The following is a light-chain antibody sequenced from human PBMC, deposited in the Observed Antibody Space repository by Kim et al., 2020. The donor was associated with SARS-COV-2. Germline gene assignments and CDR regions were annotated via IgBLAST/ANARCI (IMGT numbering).Light chain of an antibody. J-gene: IGLJ1*01. CDR3: QAWDSSNEV. CDR2: QDS. Sequence: SYELTQPPSVSVSPGQTASITCSGDKLGDKYACWYQQKPGQSPVLVIYQDSKRPSGIPERFSGSNSGNTATLTISGTQAMDEADYYCQAWDSSNEVFGTG. V-gene: IGLV3-1*01. CDR1: KLGDKY.